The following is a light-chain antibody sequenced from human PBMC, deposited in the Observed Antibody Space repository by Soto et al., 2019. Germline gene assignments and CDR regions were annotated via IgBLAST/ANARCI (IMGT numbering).Light chain of an antibody. CDR1: QSVSSSY. CDR3: QQYGSSQS. CDR2: GAS. Sequence: EIVLTQSPGTLSLSPGERATLSCRASQSVSSSYLAWYQQKPGQAPRLLIYGASSRATGIPDRFSGSGSGTEFNLTISRLEPEDFAVYYCQQYGSSQSFGQGTKVEIK. J-gene: IGKJ1*01. V-gene: IGKV3-20*01.